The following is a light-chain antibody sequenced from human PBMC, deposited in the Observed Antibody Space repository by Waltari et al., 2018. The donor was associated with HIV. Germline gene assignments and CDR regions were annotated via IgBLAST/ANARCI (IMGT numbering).Light chain of an antibody. V-gene: IGKV1-33*01. CDR3: QQHDNFPLT. Sequence: DIQMTQSPSSLSASVGDRVTITCQASQDISNYLNWYQQKPGKAPKVLIYDASTLETGVPSRFSGSGSGTEFTFTITSLQPEDFATYYCQQHDNFPLTFGGGTKVDIK. CDR1: QDISNY. CDR2: DAS. J-gene: IGKJ4*01.